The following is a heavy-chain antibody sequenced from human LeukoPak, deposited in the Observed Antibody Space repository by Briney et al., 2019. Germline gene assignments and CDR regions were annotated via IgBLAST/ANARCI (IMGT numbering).Heavy chain of an antibody. Sequence: GGSLRLSCAASGFTFSSHAMHWVRQAPGKGLEWVAVISYDGSNKYYADSVKGRFTISRDNSKNTLYLQMNSLRAEDTAVYYCARYGGSASFDYWGQGTLVTVSS. CDR2: ISYDGSNK. D-gene: IGHD1-26*01. CDR1: GFTFSSHA. V-gene: IGHV3-30-3*01. J-gene: IGHJ4*02. CDR3: ARYGGSASFDY.